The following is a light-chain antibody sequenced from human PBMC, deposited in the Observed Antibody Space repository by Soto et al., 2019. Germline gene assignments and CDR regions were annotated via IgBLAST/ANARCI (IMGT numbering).Light chain of an antibody. CDR3: QQYHNWPPYT. CDR2: GAS. J-gene: IGKJ2*01. Sequence: EIVMTQSPATLSVSPGERATLSCRASQSVSTNFAWYQQKPCQAPRLLMYGASTKATGIPARFSGSGSATEFTLTISSLQSEDFAVYYCQQYHNWPPYTFGQGTKLEIK. CDR1: QSVSTN. V-gene: IGKV3-15*01.